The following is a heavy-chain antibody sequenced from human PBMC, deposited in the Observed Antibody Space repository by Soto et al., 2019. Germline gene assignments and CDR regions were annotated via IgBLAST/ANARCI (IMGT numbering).Heavy chain of an antibody. Sequence: GGSLRLSCAASGFTFSRYGMHWVRQAPGKGLEWVAVIWYDGSNKYYADSVKGRFTISRDNSKNTLYLQMNSLRAEDTAVYYCARGRGGYYDSSGYPYWGQGTLVTVSS. CDR3: ARGRGGYYDSSGYPY. V-gene: IGHV3-33*01. D-gene: IGHD3-22*01. J-gene: IGHJ4*02. CDR2: IWYDGSNK. CDR1: GFTFSRYG.